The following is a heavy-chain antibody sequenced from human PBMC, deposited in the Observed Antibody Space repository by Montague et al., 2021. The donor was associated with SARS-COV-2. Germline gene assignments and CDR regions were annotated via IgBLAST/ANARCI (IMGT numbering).Heavy chain of an antibody. CDR1: GGSMSDHY. CDR2: IYYSGGI. CDR3: ARAVSVRRAVNWFDP. D-gene: IGHD3-10*01. J-gene: IGHJ5*02. V-gene: IGHV4-59*11. Sequence: SETLSLTCTVSGGSMSDHYCAWIRQPPGKGLELLSYIYYSGGINSNASLKSRVTMSVDTSKNQFSLKLTSVTAADTAVYYCARAVSVRRAVNWFDPWGQGTRVTVSS.